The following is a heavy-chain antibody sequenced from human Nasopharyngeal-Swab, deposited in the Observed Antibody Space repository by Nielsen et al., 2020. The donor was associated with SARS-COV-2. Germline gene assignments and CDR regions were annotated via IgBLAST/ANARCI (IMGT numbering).Heavy chain of an antibody. CDR3: VRASRAWS. Sequence: GESLKISCAASGFTFSNYEMNWVRQAPGKGLEWVSYIGGGGSPTYYADSVKGRFTISRDNAEKSLYLQMSSLRAEDTAVYYCVRASRAWSWGQGTLLTVSS. CDR1: GFTFSNYE. D-gene: IGHD2-8*02. V-gene: IGHV3-48*03. CDR2: IGGGGSPT. J-gene: IGHJ5*02.